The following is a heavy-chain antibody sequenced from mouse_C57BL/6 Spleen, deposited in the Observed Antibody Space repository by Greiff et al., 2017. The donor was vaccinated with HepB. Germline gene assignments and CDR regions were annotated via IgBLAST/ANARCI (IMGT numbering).Heavy chain of an antibody. V-gene: IGHV14-4*01. CDR3: TTGNYYGSSSDWYFDV. CDR1: GFNIKDDY. Sequence: VQLKESGAELVRPGASVKLSCTASGFNIKDDYMHWVKQRPEQGLEWIGWIDPENGDTEYASKFQGKATITADTSSNTAYLQLSSLTSEDTAVYYCTTGNYYGSSSDWYFDVWGTGTTVTVSS. J-gene: IGHJ1*03. D-gene: IGHD1-1*01. CDR2: IDPENGDT.